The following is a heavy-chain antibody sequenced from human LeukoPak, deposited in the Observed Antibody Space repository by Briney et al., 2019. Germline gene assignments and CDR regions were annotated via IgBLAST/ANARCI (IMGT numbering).Heavy chain of an antibody. CDR1: GLTVSSNY. D-gene: IGHD6-13*01. V-gene: IGHV3-53*01. Sequence: GGSLRLSCAVSGLTVSSNYMSWVRRAPGKGLEWVSTLYSDGSTYYADSVKGRFTISRDNSKNTLYLQMSGLRAEDTAVYYCARGGYSNSWFVLWGQGTLVTVSS. J-gene: IGHJ4*02. CDR2: LYSDGST. CDR3: ARGGYSNSWFVL.